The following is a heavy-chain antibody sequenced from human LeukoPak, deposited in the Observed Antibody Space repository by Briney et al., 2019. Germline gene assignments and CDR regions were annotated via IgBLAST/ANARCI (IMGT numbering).Heavy chain of an antibody. V-gene: IGHV4-30-2*01. J-gene: IGHJ4*02. CDR2: IYHSGST. CDR3: AGGFHYYASGAFDY. D-gene: IGHD3-10*01. CDR1: GASISSGGYS. Sequence: SETLSLTCAVSGASISSGGYSWSWIRQPPGKGLEWIGYIYHSGSTYYNPSLKSRVTISVDRSKNQFSLKLSSVTAADTAMYYCAGGFHYYASGAFDYWGQGTLVTVSS.